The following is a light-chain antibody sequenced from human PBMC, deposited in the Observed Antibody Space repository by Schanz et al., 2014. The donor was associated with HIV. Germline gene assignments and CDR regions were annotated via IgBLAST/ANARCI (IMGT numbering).Light chain of an antibody. J-gene: IGLJ1*01. V-gene: IGLV2-14*02. Sequence: QSALTQPASVSGSPGQSITISCTRTNSDVGDYNIVSWYQQHPGKVPKLLIFEFNKRPSGVSTRFSGSRSGTTASLTISGLQAEDEADYYCGSYTSSSALYVFGSGTNVTVL. CDR2: EFN. CDR3: GSYTSSSALYV. CDR1: NSDVGDYNI.